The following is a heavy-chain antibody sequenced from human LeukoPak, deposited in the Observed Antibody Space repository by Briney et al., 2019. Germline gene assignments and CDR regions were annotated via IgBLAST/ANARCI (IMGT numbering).Heavy chain of an antibody. CDR2: ISAYNGNT. J-gene: IGHJ5*02. CDR1: GYTFTSYG. D-gene: IGHD6-13*01. CDR3: ARGPIAAAGTWHNWFDP. Sequence: ASVKVSCKASGYTFTSYGFSWVRQAPGQGLEWMGWISAYNGNTHYAQKHQDRVTMTTDTSTSTAYMELRSLRSDDTAVYYCARGPIAAAGTWHNWFDPWGQGTLVTVSS. V-gene: IGHV1-18*01.